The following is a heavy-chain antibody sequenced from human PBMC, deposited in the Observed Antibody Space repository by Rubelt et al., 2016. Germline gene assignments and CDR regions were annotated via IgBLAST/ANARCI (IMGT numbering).Heavy chain of an antibody. Sequence: EVQLVESGGGLVKPGRSLRLSCTASGFTFGDYAMSWFRQAPGKGLEWVANIKSDGSQKHYVDSVKGRFTISRDNAMDSLFLQMNSLRAEDTAVYDCAVAATEEIDYWGQGTLVTVSS. CDR3: AVAATEEIDY. CDR2: IKSDGSQK. CDR1: GFTFGDYA. J-gene: IGHJ4*02. V-gene: IGHV3-7*01. D-gene: IGHD2-15*01.